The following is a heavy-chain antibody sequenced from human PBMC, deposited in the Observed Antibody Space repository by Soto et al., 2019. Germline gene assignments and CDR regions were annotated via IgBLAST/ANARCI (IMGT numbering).Heavy chain of an antibody. V-gene: IGHV1-69*01. D-gene: IGHD1-1*01. CDR3: ARQLERGLYYFDL. J-gene: IGHJ4*02. CDR2: IFPIFGRA. Sequence: QVQLVQSGAEVKKPGSSVKVSCKASGYIFSSHAISWVRQAPGQGLEWVGGIFPIFGRANYAQKFQGRVTITADDSTSTGYMELSSLRSEDTAVFFCARQLERGLYYFDLWGQGTLITVSS. CDR1: GYIFSSHA.